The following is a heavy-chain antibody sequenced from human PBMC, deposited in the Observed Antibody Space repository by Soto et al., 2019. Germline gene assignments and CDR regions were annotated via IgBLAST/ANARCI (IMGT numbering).Heavy chain of an antibody. Sequence: EVQLVESGGGLVQPGGSLRLSCAASGFTLSGYAMNWVRQAPGKGLEWVAYISSSSANIHYADSVKGRFTISRDNAKTSLYLQTKSLRDEDAAVSYCARDRSYAYNLYHPFDSWGQGTLVTVSS. CDR1: GFTLSGYA. V-gene: IGHV3-48*02. D-gene: IGHD1-1*01. CDR2: ISSSSANI. J-gene: IGHJ4*02. CDR3: ARDRSYAYNLYHPFDS.